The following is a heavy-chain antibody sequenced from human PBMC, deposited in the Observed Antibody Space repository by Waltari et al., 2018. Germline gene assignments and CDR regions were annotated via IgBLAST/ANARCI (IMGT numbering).Heavy chain of an antibody. CDR2: IYHSGST. Sequence: QVQLQESGPGLVKPSETLSLTCAVSGYSISSGYYWGWIRQPPGKGLEWIGSIYHSGSTYYNPSLKSRVTIAVDTSKNQFSLRRSSVTAADTAVYYCARHSGYDSPFDYWGQGTLVTVSS. CDR1: GYSISSGYY. V-gene: IGHV4-38-2*01. D-gene: IGHD5-12*01. J-gene: IGHJ4*02. CDR3: ARHSGYDSPFDY.